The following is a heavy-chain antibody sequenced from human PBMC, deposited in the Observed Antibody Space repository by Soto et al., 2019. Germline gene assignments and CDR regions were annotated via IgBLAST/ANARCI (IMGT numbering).Heavy chain of an antibody. Sequence: SETLSLTCTVSGGSISSGGYYWSWIRQHPGKGLEWIGYIYYSGSTYYNPSLKSRVTISVDTSKNQFSLKLSSVTAADTAVYYCARFYYGSGSYLSPFAFDIWGQGTMVTVSS. D-gene: IGHD3-10*01. CDR1: GGSISSGGYY. CDR3: ARFYYGSGSYLSPFAFDI. J-gene: IGHJ3*02. CDR2: IYYSGST. V-gene: IGHV4-31*03.